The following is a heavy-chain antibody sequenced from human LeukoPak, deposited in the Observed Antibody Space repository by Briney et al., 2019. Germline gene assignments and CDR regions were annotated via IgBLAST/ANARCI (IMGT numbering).Heavy chain of an antibody. D-gene: IGHD3-10*01. CDR2: IIPIFGTA. J-gene: IGHJ6*03. V-gene: IGHV1-69*01. CDR1: GGTFSSYA. CDR3: ARAIRGVRGVDYYYYYYMDV. Sequence: GSSVKVSCKASGGTFSSYAISWVRQAPGRGLEWMGGIIPIFGTANYAQKFQGRVTITADESTSTAYMELSSLRSEDTAVYYCARAIRGVRGVDYYYYYYMDVWGKGTTVTVSS.